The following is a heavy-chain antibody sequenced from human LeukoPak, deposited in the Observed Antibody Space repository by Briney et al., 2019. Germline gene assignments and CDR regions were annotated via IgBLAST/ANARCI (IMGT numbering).Heavy chain of an antibody. V-gene: IGHV4-34*01. J-gene: IGHJ5*02. D-gene: IGHD3-10*01. CDR1: GGSFSGCY. Sequence: PSETLSLTCAVYGGSFSGCYWSWIRQPPGKGLEWIGEINHSGSTNYNPSLKSRVTISVDTSKNQSSLKLSSVTAADTAVYYCARGSTVLLWFGELNNWFDPWGQGTLVTVSS. CDR3: ARGSTVLLWFGELNNWFDP. CDR2: INHSGST.